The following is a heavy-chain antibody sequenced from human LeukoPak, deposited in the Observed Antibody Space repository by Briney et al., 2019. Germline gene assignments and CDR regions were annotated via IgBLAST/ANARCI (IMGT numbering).Heavy chain of an antibody. CDR3: AREGYYGSGSPPSLYFDY. Sequence: PGGSPRLSCAASGFTFRNYVIHWVRQAPGKGLEWVAVTSSDLNVKLYADSVKGRFTISRDNSRSTLNLQMNSLRPEDTAIYYCAREGYYGSGSPPSLYFDYWGQGTLVTVSS. CDR1: GFTFRNYV. J-gene: IGHJ4*02. V-gene: IGHV3-30-3*01. D-gene: IGHD3-10*01. CDR2: TSSDLNVK.